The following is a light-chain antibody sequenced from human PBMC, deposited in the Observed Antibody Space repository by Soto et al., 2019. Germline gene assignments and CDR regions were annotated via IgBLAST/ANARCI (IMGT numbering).Light chain of an antibody. Sequence: QSALTQPASVSGSPGQSLTIYCTGTSSDGGGYKYVSWYQQHPDKAPKLIIFEVSNRPSGISSRFSGSKSVKTDSLTIYGLQAEDEDDYYCASYTSSSTSVIFGRGTKLTVL. CDR1: SSDGGGYKY. CDR3: ASYTSSSTSVI. V-gene: IGLV2-14*01. CDR2: EVS. J-gene: IGLJ2*01.